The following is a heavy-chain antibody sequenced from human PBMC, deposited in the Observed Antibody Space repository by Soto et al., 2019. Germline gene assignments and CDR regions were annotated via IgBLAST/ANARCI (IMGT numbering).Heavy chain of an antibody. Sequence: PGESLKISCKGSGYSFTIYWIGWVRQMPGKGLEWMGIIYPGDSDTRYSPSFQGQVTISADKSISTAYLQWSSLKASDTAMYYCARAEHSSXWYVSRLTADYYYGMDVWGQGTTVTVSS. D-gene: IGHD6-13*01. CDR2: IYPGDSDT. CDR3: ARAEHSSXWYVSRLTADYYYGMDV. J-gene: IGHJ6*02. V-gene: IGHV5-51*01. CDR1: GYSFTIYW.